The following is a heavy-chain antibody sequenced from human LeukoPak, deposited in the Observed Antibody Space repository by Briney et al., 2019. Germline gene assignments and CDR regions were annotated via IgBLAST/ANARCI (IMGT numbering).Heavy chain of an antibody. Sequence: PGGSLRLSCVASGFTVSRKYMNWVRQAPGKGLEWVSLIYSSGSTYYADSVKGRFTVSRDNSKNTLYLQMNSLRAEDMAVYYCARGTRGGSGSYPHYCDFWGQRILVTVSS. J-gene: IGHJ4*02. V-gene: IGHV3-53*01. CDR3: ARGTRGGSGSYPHYCDF. CDR1: GFTVSRKY. CDR2: IYSSGST. D-gene: IGHD3-22*01.